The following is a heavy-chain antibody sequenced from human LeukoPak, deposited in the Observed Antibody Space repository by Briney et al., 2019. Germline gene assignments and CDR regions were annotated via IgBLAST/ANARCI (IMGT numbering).Heavy chain of an antibody. CDR1: GFTFSDYH. Sequence: GGSLRLSCAASGFTFSDYHMSWIRQAPGKGLGWVSYISSSSSYTNYADSVKGRFTISRDNAKNSLYLHMNSLRAEDTAVYYCARAQYRYYFDYWGQGTLVTVSS. CDR2: ISSSSSYT. J-gene: IGHJ4*02. V-gene: IGHV3-11*05. D-gene: IGHD3-16*02. CDR3: ARAQYRYYFDY.